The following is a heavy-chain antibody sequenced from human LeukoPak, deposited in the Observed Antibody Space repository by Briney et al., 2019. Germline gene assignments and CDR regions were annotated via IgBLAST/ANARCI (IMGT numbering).Heavy chain of an antibody. Sequence: SVKVSCKASGYTFTGYYMHWVRQAPGQGLEWMGGIIPIFGTANYAQKFQGRVTITTDESTSTAYMELSSLRSEDTAVYYCARGRNYGSGSYRYYYYYMDVWGKGTTVTVSS. J-gene: IGHJ6*03. D-gene: IGHD3-10*01. CDR2: IIPIFGTA. CDR1: GYTFTGYY. CDR3: ARGRNYGSGSYRYYYYYMDV. V-gene: IGHV1-69*05.